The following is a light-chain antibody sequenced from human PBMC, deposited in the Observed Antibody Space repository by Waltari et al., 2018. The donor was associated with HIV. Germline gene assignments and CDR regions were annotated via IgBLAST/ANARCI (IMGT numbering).Light chain of an antibody. CDR1: SSDVGVYDY. V-gene: IGLV2-14*03. CDR2: DVS. CDR3: SSYTTSSTLVV. Sequence: QSALTQPASVSGSPGQSITISCTGTSSDVGVYDYVSWYQQHPGKAPKLMIFDVSYRPSGVSSRCSGSKSGNTASLTISWLRAEDAAEYYCSSYTTSSTLVVFGGGTRLTVL. J-gene: IGLJ3*02.